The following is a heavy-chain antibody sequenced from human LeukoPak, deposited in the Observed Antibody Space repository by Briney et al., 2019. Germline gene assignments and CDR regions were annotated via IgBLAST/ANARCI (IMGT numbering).Heavy chain of an antibody. CDR2: IIPIFGTA. J-gene: IGHJ6*02. CDR3: ALGYYDSSGYYYWMDYYGMDV. D-gene: IGHD3-22*01. V-gene: IGHV1-69*13. CDR1: GGTFSSYA. Sequence: SVKVSCTASGGTFSSYAISWVRQAPGQGLEWMGGIIPIFGTANYAQKFQGRVTITADESTSTAYMGLSSLRSEDTAVYYCALGYYDSSGYYYWMDYYGMDVWGQGTTVTVSS.